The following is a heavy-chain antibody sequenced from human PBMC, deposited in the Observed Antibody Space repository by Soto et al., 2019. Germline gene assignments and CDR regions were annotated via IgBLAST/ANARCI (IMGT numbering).Heavy chain of an antibody. J-gene: IGHJ4*02. CDR2: IYYSGTT. D-gene: IGHD3-10*01. V-gene: IGHV4-30-4*01. CDR1: GGSISSGDYY. Sequence: QVQLQESGPGLVKPSQTLSLTCTVSGGSISSGDYYWSWIRQPPGKGLEWIGYIYYSGTTYYNPSLKSRVTVSVDTSKNPFSLKRSSVTAADLAVYYGASSSVPHYSYVEYWGQGTLVNVSS. CDR3: ASSSVPHYSYVEY.